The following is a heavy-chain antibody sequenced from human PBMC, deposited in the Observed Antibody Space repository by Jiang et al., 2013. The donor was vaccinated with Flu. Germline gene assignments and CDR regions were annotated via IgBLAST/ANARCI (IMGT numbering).Heavy chain of an antibody. CDR3: ARSGLIYYYYYGMDV. V-gene: IGHV3-30-3*01. J-gene: IGHJ6*02. CDR2: ISYDGSNK. Sequence: SLRLSCAASGFTFSSYAMHWVRQAPGKGLEWVAVISYDGSNKYYADSVKGRFTISRDNSKNTLYLQMNSLRAEDTAVYYCARSGLIYYYYYGMDVWGQGTTVTVSS. D-gene: IGHD2-8*01. CDR1: GFTFSSYA.